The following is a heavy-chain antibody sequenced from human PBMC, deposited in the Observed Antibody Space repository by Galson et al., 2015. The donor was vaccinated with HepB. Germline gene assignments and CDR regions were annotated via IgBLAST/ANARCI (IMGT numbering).Heavy chain of an antibody. CDR3: ARGVMWDIAAADNNWFDP. J-gene: IGHJ5*02. CDR2: INPSGGST. Sequence: SVKVSCKASGYTFTSYYMHWVRQAPGQGLEWMGIINPSGGSTSYAQKFQGRVTMTRDTSTSTVYMELSSLRSEDTAVYYCARGVMWDIAAADNNWFDPWGQGTLVTVSS. V-gene: IGHV1-46*03. D-gene: IGHD6-13*01. CDR1: GYTFTSYY.